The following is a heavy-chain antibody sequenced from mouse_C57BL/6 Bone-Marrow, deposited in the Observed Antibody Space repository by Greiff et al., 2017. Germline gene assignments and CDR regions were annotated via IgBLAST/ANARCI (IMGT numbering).Heavy chain of an antibody. CDR2: ISSGGSYT. J-gene: IGHJ2*01. V-gene: IGHV5-6*01. CDR3: ARQETGTGY. Sequence: EVKLMESGGDLVKPGGSLKLSCAASGFTFSSYGMSWVRQTPDKRLEWVATISSGGSYTYYPDSVKGRFTISRDNAKNTLYLQMSSLKSEDTAMYYCARQETGTGYWGQGTTLTVSS. D-gene: IGHD4-1*01. CDR1: GFTFSSYG.